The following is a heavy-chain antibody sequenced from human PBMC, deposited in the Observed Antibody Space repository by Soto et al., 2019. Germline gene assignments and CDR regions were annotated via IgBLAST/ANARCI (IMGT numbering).Heavy chain of an antibody. CDR3: ARIPVDTSMIYWFDP. V-gene: IGHV5-10-1*01. CDR1: GYSFTSYW. J-gene: IGHJ5*02. D-gene: IGHD5-18*01. CDR2: TDPSDSYT. Sequence: GESLKISCKGSGYSFTSYWISWVRQMPGKGLEWMGRTDPSDSYTNYSPSFQGHVTISADKSISTAYLQWSSLKASDTAMYYCARIPVDTSMIYWFDPWGQGTLVTVSS.